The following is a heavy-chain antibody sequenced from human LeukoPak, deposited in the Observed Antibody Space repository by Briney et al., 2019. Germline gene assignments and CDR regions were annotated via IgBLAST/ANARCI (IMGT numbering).Heavy chain of an antibody. Sequence: PSETLSLTCAVSDDSFSSHYWTWIRQPPGKELEWIGYISYIGSTNYNPSLKSRVTISIDTSKNQFSLKLSSVTAADTAVYYCARDLVTVTKGFDIWGQGTKVSVSS. J-gene: IGHJ3*02. CDR3: ARDLVTVTKGFDI. CDR2: ISYIGST. CDR1: DDSFSSHY. V-gene: IGHV4-59*11. D-gene: IGHD4-17*01.